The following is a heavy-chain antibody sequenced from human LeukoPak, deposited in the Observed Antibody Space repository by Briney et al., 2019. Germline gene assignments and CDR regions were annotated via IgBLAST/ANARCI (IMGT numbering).Heavy chain of an antibody. J-gene: IGHJ6*02. V-gene: IGHV1-18*01. CDR3: ARDSQYYYDSSGYYYYYYGMDV. CDR2: ISAYNGNT. CDR1: GYTFTSYG. Sequence: ASVKVSCKASGYTFTSYGISWVRQAPGQGLEWMGWISAYNGNTNYAQKPQGRVTMTTDTSTSTAYMELRSLRSDDTAVYYCARDSQYYYDSSGYYYYYYGMDVWGQGTTVTVSS. D-gene: IGHD3-22*01.